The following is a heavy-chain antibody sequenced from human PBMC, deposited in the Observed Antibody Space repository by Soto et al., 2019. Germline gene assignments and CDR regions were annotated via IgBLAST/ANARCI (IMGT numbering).Heavy chain of an antibody. J-gene: IGHJ4*02. CDR1: GFTFSSYG. Sequence: GGSLRLSCAASGFTFSSYGMHWVRQAPGKGLEWVAVISYDGSNKYYADSVKGRFTISRDNSKNTLYLQMNSLRAEDTAVYYCAKELAYSSGWYDTYYFDYWXQGTLVTVSS. CDR2: ISYDGSNK. D-gene: IGHD6-19*01. V-gene: IGHV3-30*18. CDR3: AKELAYSSGWYDTYYFDY.